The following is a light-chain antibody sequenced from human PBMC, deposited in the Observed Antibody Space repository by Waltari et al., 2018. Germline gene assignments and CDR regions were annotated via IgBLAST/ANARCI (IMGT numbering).Light chain of an antibody. Sequence: QSVLTQPPSMSGAPGQKVTIPCTGGSSNFGAGYDVHWYQQFPESAPKLLIFGNTNRPSEVPGRFSGYRSGTSASLAIAGLQSEDEAVYYCQSYDSSLSASVFGGGTTLTVL. CDR2: GNT. CDR1: SSNFGAGYD. V-gene: IGLV1-40*01. CDR3: QSYDSSLSASV. J-gene: IGLJ3*02.